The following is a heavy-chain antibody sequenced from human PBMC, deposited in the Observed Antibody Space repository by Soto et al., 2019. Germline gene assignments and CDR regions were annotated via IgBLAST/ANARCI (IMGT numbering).Heavy chain of an antibody. J-gene: IGHJ5*02. CDR3: AKDAEGVTRWPFDP. Sequence: EVQLLESGGGLVQPGGSLRLSCAASGFTFSSYAMSWVRQAPGKGLEWVSAISGSGGSTYYADSVKGRFTISRDNSKTPRNRQINSLRPEDTAVYSCAKDAEGVTRWPFDPWAREPWSPSPQ. V-gene: IGHV3-23*01. D-gene: IGHD4-4*01. CDR1: GFTFSSYA. CDR2: ISGSGGST.